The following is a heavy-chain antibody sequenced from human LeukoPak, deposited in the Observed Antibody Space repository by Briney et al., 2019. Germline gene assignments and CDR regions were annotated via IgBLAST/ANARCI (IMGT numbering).Heavy chain of an antibody. CDR1: GGSIAAYY. CDR2: IYTTGST. Sequence: PSGTLSLTCTVSGGSIAAYYWSWVRQPAGKGLEWIGRIYTTGSTNYNPPLKGRVSMSLDTSKNQFSLKLSSVTAADTAVYYCARGRGYYDFWSGYYTEPYYFDYWGQGTLVTVSS. V-gene: IGHV4-4*07. J-gene: IGHJ4*02. CDR3: ARGRGYYDFWSGYYTEPYYFDY. D-gene: IGHD3-3*01.